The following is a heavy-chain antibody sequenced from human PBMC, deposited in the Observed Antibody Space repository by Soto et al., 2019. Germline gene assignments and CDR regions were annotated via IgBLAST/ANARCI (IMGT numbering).Heavy chain of an antibody. V-gene: IGHV1-18*01. CDR1: GYTFTSYG. CDR3: ARDRYRSSLHYYGVDV. D-gene: IGHD6-6*01. CDR2: ISAYNGNT. J-gene: IGHJ6*02. Sequence: QVQLVQSGAEVKKPGASVNVSCKASGYTFTSYGISWVRQAPGQGREWMGWISAYNGNTNYAQKLQCRVNMTTDTITSTAYMELRSLRSDDTAVYYCARDRYRSSLHYYGVDVWGQVTTVIVSS.